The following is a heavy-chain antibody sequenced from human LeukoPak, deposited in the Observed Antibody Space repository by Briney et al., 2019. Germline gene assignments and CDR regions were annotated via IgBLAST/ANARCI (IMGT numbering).Heavy chain of an antibody. D-gene: IGHD2-21*01. CDR1: GFTFSSYG. J-gene: IGHJ4*02. V-gene: IGHV3-30*18. Sequence: PGGSLRLSCAASGFTFSSYGMHWVRQAPGKGLEWVAVISYDGSNKYYADSVKGRFTISRDNSKNTLYLQMNSLRVEDTAVYYCAKDGSGDGVYWGQGTLVTVSS. CDR2: ISYDGSNK. CDR3: AKDGSGDGVY.